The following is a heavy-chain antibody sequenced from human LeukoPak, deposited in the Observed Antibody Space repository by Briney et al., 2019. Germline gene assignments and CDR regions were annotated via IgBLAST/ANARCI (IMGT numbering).Heavy chain of an antibody. J-gene: IGHJ1*01. Sequence: ASVKVSCKASGYTFTGYYMHWVRQAPGKGLEWMGGFDPEDGETIYAQKFQGRVTMTEDTSTDTAYMELSSLRSEDTAVYYCATVVPIVVVPAAIPGYFQHWGQGTLVTVSS. CDR2: FDPEDGET. D-gene: IGHD2-2*01. CDR3: ATVVPIVVVPAAIPGYFQH. V-gene: IGHV1-24*01. CDR1: GYTFTGYY.